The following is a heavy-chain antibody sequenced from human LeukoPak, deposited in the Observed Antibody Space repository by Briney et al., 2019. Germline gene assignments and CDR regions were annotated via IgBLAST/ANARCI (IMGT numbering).Heavy chain of an antibody. Sequence: GESLKISCKGSGYNFTNYWIVWVRQLPRKGLEWMGIIYPGDSDTRYSPSFQGQVTISADKSINTAYLQWSSLKASDTAIYYCARKSNDAFDIWGQGTMVTVSS. CDR2: IYPGDSDT. J-gene: IGHJ3*02. CDR3: ARKSNDAFDI. CDR1: GYNFTNYW. V-gene: IGHV5-51*01.